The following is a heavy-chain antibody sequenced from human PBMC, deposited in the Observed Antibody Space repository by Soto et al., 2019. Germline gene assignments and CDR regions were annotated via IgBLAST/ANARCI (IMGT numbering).Heavy chain of an antibody. CDR3: ARSVCP. CDR1: GGSISSGGYY. Sequence: QVQLQESGPGLVKPSQTLSLTCTVSGGSISSGGYYWNGIRQHPGKGLEWIGYIYYIGSTYSSPSLTSSVIISLDKSTKQFSRKVSSVTAEDTGVYYCARSVCPWGHRSLVTVSS. D-gene: IGHD3-16*01. V-gene: IGHV4-31*03. J-gene: IGHJ5*02. CDR2: IYYIGST.